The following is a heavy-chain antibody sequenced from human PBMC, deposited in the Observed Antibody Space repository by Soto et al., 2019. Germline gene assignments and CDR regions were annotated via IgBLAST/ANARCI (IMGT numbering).Heavy chain of an antibody. Sequence: ASVKVSCKASGYTFTSYGISWVRQAPGQGLEWMGWISAYNGNTNYAQKLQGRVTMTTDTSTSTAYMELRSLRSDDTAVYYCARARGYCSGGSCNPPSRFDPWGQGTLVTVSS. CDR1: GYTFTSYG. CDR3: ARARGYCSGGSCNPPSRFDP. V-gene: IGHV1-18*01. D-gene: IGHD2-15*01. CDR2: ISAYNGNT. J-gene: IGHJ5*02.